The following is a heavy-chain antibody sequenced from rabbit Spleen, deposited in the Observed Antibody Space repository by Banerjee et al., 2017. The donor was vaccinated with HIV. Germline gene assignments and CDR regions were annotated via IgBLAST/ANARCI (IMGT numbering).Heavy chain of an antibody. D-gene: IGHD8-1*01. V-gene: IGHV1S45*01. CDR2: INTATAKG. CDR3: ARVYDGSGYYSPHLNL. CDR1: GFDSSHG. J-gene: IGHJ4*01. Sequence: QEQLKETGGGLVQPGGSLTLSCKASGFDSSHGVSWVRQAPGKGLEWIACINTATAKGVYASWVNGRFTVSKTSSTTVTLQLNSLTAADTATYFCARVYDGSGYYSPHLNLWGPGTLVTVS.